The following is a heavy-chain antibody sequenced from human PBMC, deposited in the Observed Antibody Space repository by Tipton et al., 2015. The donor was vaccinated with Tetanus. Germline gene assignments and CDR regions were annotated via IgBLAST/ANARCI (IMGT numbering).Heavy chain of an antibody. CDR3: ARDQARGARGWNYFDY. CDR1: GGSISSGGYY. D-gene: IGHD1-26*01. V-gene: IGHV4-31*02. CDR2: IYYSGGT. J-gene: IGHJ4*02. Sequence: LRLSCTVSGGSISSGGYYWSWIRQHPGKGLEWIVDIYYSGGTYYNPSLKSRVTISVDTSKNQFSLKLNSVTAADTAVYYCARDQARGARGWNYFDYWGQGTLVTVSS.